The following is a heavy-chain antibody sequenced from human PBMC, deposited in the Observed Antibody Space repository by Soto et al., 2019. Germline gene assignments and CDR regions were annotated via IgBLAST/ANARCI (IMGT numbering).Heavy chain of an antibody. CDR3: AREQAGYFYGIDY. J-gene: IGHJ4*02. D-gene: IGHD3-10*01. Sequence: SLSCTVSGGSITSGGYYWSWIRQHPGKGLEWLGYIYDSGSTFYNPSLKSRITLSVDTSKNQFSLKLSSVTVADTAVYFCAREQAGYFYGIDYWGQGTMVTVSS. V-gene: IGHV4-31*03. CDR2: IYDSGST. CDR1: GGSITSGGYY.